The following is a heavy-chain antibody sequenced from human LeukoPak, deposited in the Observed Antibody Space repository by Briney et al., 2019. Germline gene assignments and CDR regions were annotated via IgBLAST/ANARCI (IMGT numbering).Heavy chain of an antibody. CDR3: ARAGYCGGDCYWFDY. CDR1: GYTFTSYD. Sequence: GASVKVSCKASGYTFTSYDINWVRQATGQGLEWMGWMNPNSGNTGYAQKFQGRVTITRNTSISTAYMELSSLRSGDTAVYYCARAGYCGGDCYWFDYWGQGTLVTVSS. V-gene: IGHV1-8*03. D-gene: IGHD2-21*01. CDR2: MNPNSGNT. J-gene: IGHJ4*02.